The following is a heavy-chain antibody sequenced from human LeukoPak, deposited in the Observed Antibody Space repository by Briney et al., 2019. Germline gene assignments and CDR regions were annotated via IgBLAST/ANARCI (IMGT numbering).Heavy chain of an antibody. V-gene: IGHV3-7*01. Sequence: GGSLRLSCAASGFVFRNYFMSWVRQAPGKGLEWVANIKEDGSQKNYVDSVRGRFTISRDNAKNSLYLQMNSLRAEDTAVYYCARDGFSSAINSWGQGTLVTVSS. J-gene: IGHJ4*02. CDR2: IKEDGSQK. CDR3: ARDGFSSAINS. CDR1: GFVFRNYF. D-gene: IGHD2-21*02.